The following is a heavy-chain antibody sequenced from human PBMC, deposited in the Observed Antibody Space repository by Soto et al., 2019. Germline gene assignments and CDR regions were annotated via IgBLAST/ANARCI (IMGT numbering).Heavy chain of an antibody. CDR1: GFTFSSYG. Sequence: QVQLVESGGGVVQPGRSLRLSCAASGFTFSSYGMHWVRQAPGKGLEWVAVISYDGSNKYYADSVKGRFTISRDNSKNTLYLQMNSLRAEDTAVYYCAKDPDGYHSYYFDYWGQGTLVTVSS. CDR3: AKDPDGYHSYYFDY. D-gene: IGHD5-12*01. CDR2: ISYDGSNK. J-gene: IGHJ4*02. V-gene: IGHV3-30*18.